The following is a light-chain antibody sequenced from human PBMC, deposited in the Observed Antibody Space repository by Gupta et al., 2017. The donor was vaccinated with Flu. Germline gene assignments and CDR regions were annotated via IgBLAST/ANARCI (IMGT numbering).Light chain of an antibody. Sequence: ELVLTESPRTVSLSPGERATLSCRASQSVSSSYLAWHQQKPGQAPRLLYYGAFSRATGIPDRFSGRGSGTDFTLTISRLEPEDFAVYYCQQYSISPLTFGGGTKVEIK. J-gene: IGKJ4*01. V-gene: IGKV3-20*01. CDR1: QSVSSSY. CDR2: GAF. CDR3: QQYSISPLT.